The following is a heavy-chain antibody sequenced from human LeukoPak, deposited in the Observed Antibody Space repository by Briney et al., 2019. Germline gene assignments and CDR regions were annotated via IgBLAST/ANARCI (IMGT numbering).Heavy chain of an antibody. Sequence: PGGSLRLSCAASGFTFSSYGMHWVRQAPGKGLEWVSSISSSSSYIYYADSVKGRFTISRDNAKNSLYLQMNSLRAEDTAVYYCARDLYYYDSSGALFWGQGTLVTVSS. CDR2: ISSSSSYI. J-gene: IGHJ4*02. CDR1: GFTFSSYG. D-gene: IGHD3-22*01. V-gene: IGHV3-21*01. CDR3: ARDLYYYDSSGALF.